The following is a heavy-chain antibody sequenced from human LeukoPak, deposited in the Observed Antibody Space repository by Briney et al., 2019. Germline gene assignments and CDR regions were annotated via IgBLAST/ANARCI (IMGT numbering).Heavy chain of an antibody. CDR3: ATGTAMVRGVLDAFDI. Sequence: ASVKVSCKVSGYTLTELSMHWVRQAPGKGLEWMGGFDPEDGETIYAQKFQGGVTMTEDTSTDTAYMELSSLRSEDTAVYYCATGTAMVRGVLDAFDIWGQGTMVTVSS. CDR1: GYTLTELS. CDR2: FDPEDGET. V-gene: IGHV1-24*01. J-gene: IGHJ3*02. D-gene: IGHD3-10*01.